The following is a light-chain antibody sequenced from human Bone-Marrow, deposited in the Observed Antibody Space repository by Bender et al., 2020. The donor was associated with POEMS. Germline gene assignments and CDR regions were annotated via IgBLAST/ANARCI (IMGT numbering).Light chain of an antibody. V-gene: IGLV3-25*03. CDR3: QSAESTGTYYV. J-gene: IGLJ1*01. Sequence: SFELRQPPSVSASPGQSARITCSADALPNQYTYWHQQRPGQAPVLVIYQDIERPAGIADRFSGSRSGTTVTLTISRVQAEDEADYYCQSAESTGTYYVFGPGTNVTVL. CDR2: QDI. CDR1: ALPNQY.